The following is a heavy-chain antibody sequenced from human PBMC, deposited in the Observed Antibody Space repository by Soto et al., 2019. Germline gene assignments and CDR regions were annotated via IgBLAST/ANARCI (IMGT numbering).Heavy chain of an antibody. D-gene: IGHD1-26*01. J-gene: IGHJ4*02. CDR1: GFTFNNKW. CDR2: IDGAAATT. Sequence: LRLSCTASGFTFNNKWMHWVRQAPGKGLVWLSRIDGAAATTNYADSVKGRFTISRDNAKNIVFLHVNGLADEDTAVYYCARGGAMGVDYWGQGTLVTVSS. CDR3: ARGGAMGVDY. V-gene: IGHV3-74*01.